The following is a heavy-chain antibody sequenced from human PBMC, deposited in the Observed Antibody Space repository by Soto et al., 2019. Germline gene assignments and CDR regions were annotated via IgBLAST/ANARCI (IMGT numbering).Heavy chain of an antibody. V-gene: IGHV1-18*01. D-gene: IGHD2-2*01. Sequence: ASVKVSCKASGYTFTSYGISWVRQAPGQGLEWMGWISAYKGNTNYAQKLQGRVTMTTDTSMSTAYMELRSLRSDDTAVYYCARVSGYCSSTSCYKPDYYYYYMDVWGKGTTVTVSS. CDR1: GYTFTSYG. CDR3: ARVSGYCSSTSCYKPDYYYYYMDV. J-gene: IGHJ6*03. CDR2: ISAYKGNT.